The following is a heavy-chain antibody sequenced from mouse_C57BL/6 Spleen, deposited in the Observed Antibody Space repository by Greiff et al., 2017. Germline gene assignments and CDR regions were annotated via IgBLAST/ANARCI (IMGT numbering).Heavy chain of an antibody. J-gene: IGHJ2*01. V-gene: IGHV1-53*01. CDR2: INPSNGGT. CDR1: GYTFTSYW. Sequence: QVHVKQPGTELVKPGASVKLSCKASGYTFTSYWMHWVKQRPGQGLEWIGNINPSNGGTNYNEKFKSKATLTVDKSSSTAYMQLSSLPSEDSAVYSYARGDGCCFDYWGQGTTLTVSS. D-gene: IGHD2-3*01. CDR3: ARGDGCCFDY.